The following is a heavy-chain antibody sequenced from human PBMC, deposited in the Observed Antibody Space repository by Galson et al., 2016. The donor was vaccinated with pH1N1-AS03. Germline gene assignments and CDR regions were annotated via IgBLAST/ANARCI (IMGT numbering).Heavy chain of an antibody. CDR3: ASGYCSGGSCHSGYFQY. V-gene: IGHV3-21*06. D-gene: IGHD2-15*01. J-gene: IGHJ1*01. CDR2: ISSSSNYI. CDR1: GFTFSNSG. Sequence: SLRLSCAASGFTFSNSGMNWVRQAPGKGLEWVSSISSSSNYIYYADSVEGRFTISRDNANNSLYLQMNSLRDEYTAVYYCASGYCSGGSCHSGYFQYWGQGTRVTVSS.